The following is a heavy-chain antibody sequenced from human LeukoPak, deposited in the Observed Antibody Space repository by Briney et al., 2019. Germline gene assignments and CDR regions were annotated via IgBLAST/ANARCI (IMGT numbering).Heavy chain of an antibody. CDR1: GGSFSGYY. CDR2: INHSGST. D-gene: IGHD1-14*01. CDR3: ARGLNLRYPPFDP. J-gene: IGHJ5*02. V-gene: IGHV4-34*01. Sequence: SETLSPTCAVYGGSFSGYYWNWIRQPPGKGLEWIGEINHSGSTNYNPSLKSRVTISVDTSKNQFSLKLSSVTAAGTAVYYCARGLNLRYPPFDPWGQGTLVTVSS.